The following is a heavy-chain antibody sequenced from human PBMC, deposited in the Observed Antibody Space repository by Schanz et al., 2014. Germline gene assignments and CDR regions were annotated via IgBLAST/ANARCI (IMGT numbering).Heavy chain of an antibody. D-gene: IGHD3-3*01. V-gene: IGHV1-18*01. CDR1: GYTFTSYG. Sequence: QVQLVQSGAEVKKPGASVKVSCKASGYTFTSYGISWVRQAPGQGLEWMGWISAYNGNTKYPQKLQGRVTMTTDTSTSTAYMELRSLRSDDTAVYYCARSAGRDFWSGYYTRFDYWGQGTLXTVSS. J-gene: IGHJ4*02. CDR3: ARSAGRDFWSGYYTRFDY. CDR2: ISAYNGNT.